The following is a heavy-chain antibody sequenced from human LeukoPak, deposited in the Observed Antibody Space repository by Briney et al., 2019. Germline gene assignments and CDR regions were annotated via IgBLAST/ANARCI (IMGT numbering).Heavy chain of an antibody. J-gene: IGHJ6*03. CDR3: AKDRCSNGIGCYYYYMDV. V-gene: IGHV3-48*03. D-gene: IGHD2-8*01. CDR2: ISSSGSTI. Sequence: GGSLRLSCAASGFTFSSYEMNWVRQAPGKGLEWVSYISSSGSTIYYADSVKGRFTISRDNAKNSLYLQMNSLRAEDTTIYYCAKDRCSNGIGCYYYYMDVWGKGTTVTISS. CDR1: GFTFSSYE.